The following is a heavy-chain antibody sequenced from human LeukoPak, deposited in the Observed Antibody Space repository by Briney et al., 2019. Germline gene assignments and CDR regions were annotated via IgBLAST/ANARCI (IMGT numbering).Heavy chain of an antibody. Sequence: PSETLSLTCAVSGDSISSSPYSWVWIRQPPGKGLEWIGGVFYSGTTYYNPSLKSRVTISVDTSKNQFSLQLRSVTAADTAVYYCARGGYQQTSTFDFWGQGTLVTVSS. CDR3: ARGGYQQTSTFDF. J-gene: IGHJ4*02. CDR1: GDSISSSPYS. D-gene: IGHD5-18*01. CDR2: VFYSGTT. V-gene: IGHV4-39*07.